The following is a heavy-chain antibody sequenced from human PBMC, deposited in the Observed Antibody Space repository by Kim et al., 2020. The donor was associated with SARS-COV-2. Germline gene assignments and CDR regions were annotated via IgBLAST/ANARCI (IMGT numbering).Heavy chain of an antibody. D-gene: IGHD4-17*01. J-gene: IGHJ3*02. CDR2: IYYSGST. V-gene: IGHV4-39*01. CDR1: GGSISSSSYY. CDR3: ARHGTTVVTDAFDI. Sequence: SETLSLTCTVSGGSISSSSYYWGWIRQPPGKGLEWIGSIYYSGSTYYNPSLKSRVTISVDTSKNQFSLKLSSVTAADTAVYYCARHGTTVVTDAFDIWG.